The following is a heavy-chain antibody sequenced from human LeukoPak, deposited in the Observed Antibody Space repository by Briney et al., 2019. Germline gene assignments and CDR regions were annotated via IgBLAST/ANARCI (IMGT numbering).Heavy chain of an antibody. CDR3: AKVASSGWYRFVAVGPHFDY. V-gene: IGHV3-23*01. D-gene: IGHD6-19*01. CDR1: GFTFSSYA. J-gene: IGHJ4*02. CDR2: ISGSGGST. Sequence: GGSLRLSCATSGFTFSSYAMSWVRQAPGKGLEWVSAISGSGGSTYYADSVKGRFTISRDNSKNTLYLQMNSLRAEDTAVYYCAKVASSGWYRFVAVGPHFDYWGQGTLVTVSS.